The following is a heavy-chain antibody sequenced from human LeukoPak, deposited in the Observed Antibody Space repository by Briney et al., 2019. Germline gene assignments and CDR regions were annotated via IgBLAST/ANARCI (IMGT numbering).Heavy chain of an antibody. D-gene: IGHD6-19*01. J-gene: IGHJ4*02. V-gene: IGHV5-51*03. CDR1: GYSFSNYW. CDR2: IYPGDSDT. Sequence: GESLKISCKGSGYSFSNYWIGWVRQMPGKGLEWMGIIYPGDSDTRYSPSFQGQVTISADKSISTAYLQWSSLKASDTAMYYCARVTTGYSSGWSYWGQGTLVTVSS. CDR3: ARVTTGYSSGWSY.